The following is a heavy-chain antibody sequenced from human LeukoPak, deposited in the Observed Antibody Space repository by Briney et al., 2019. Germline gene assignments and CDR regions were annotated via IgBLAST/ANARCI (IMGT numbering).Heavy chain of an antibody. CDR2: IYYSGST. CDR1: GYSISSGYY. CDR3: AGGLLIERTPGYSKSPIDY. V-gene: IGHV4-61*01. D-gene: IGHD5-18*01. Sequence: SETLSLTCAVSGYSISSGYYWSWIRQPPGKGLEWIGYIYYSGSTNYNPSLKSRVTISVDTSKNQFSLKLSSVTAADTAVYYCAGGLLIERTPGYSKSPIDYWGQGTLVTVSS. J-gene: IGHJ4*02.